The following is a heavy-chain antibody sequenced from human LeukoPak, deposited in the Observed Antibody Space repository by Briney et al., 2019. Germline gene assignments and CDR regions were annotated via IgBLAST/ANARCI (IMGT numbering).Heavy chain of an antibody. J-gene: IGHJ4*02. V-gene: IGHV4-59*01. CDR1: GYSISTSYY. D-gene: IGHD3-22*01. CDR3: ARVKTDYYDSSGVFDY. CDR2: IYYSGST. Sequence: PSETLSLTCTVSGYSISTSYYWGWIRQPPGKGLEWIGYIYYSGSTNYNPSLKSRVTISVDTSKNQFSLKLSSVTAADTAVYYCARVKTDYYDSSGVFDYWGQGTLVTVSS.